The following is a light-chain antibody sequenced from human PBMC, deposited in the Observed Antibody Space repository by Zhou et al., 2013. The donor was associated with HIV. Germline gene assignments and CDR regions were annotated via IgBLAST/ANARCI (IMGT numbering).Light chain of an antibody. Sequence: EIVLTQSPDILSLSPGEKATLSCRASQNVNSNSLTWYQQRSGQAPRLLIFGASSRATGVPDRFTGSGSGTDFTLNISRLEPADFATYYCQQYGSSLFTFGPGTKVDIK. V-gene: IGKV3-20*01. CDR3: QQYGSSLFT. CDR1: QNVNSNS. J-gene: IGKJ3*01. CDR2: GAS.